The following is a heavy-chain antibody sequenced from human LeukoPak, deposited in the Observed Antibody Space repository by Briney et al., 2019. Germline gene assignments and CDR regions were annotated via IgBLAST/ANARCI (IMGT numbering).Heavy chain of an antibody. D-gene: IGHD4-17*01. V-gene: IGHV3-30*02. CDR1: GFAFSTYG. J-gene: IGHJ4*02. CDR2: IWHDGSNK. CDR3: AKRPSDYGDYVSYFDY. Sequence: PGGSLRLSCAASGFAFSTYGIHWVRQAPGKGLEWVAVIWHDGSNKYYADSVKGRFTISRDNSKDTLYLQMNSLRDEDTAVYYCAKRPSDYGDYVSYFDYWGQGTLVTVSS.